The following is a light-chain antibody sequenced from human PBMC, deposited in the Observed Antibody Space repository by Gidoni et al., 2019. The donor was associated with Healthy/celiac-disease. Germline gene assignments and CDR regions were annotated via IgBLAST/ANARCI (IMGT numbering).Light chain of an antibody. CDR3: CSYAGSSTLAYV. V-gene: IGLV2-23*01. J-gene: IGLJ1*01. Sequence: QSALTQPASVSGSPGQSIPISCTGTSSDVGSDNLVSWYQQHPGKAPKLMIYEGSKRPSGVSNRFSGSKSGNTASLTISGLQAEDEADYYCCSYAGSSTLAYVFGTGTKVTVL. CDR1: SSDVGSDNL. CDR2: EGS.